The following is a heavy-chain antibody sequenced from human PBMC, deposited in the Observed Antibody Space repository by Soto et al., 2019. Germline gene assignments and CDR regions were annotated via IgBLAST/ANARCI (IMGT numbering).Heavy chain of an antibody. CDR1: GFTFSSYA. Sequence: EVQLVESGGGLVQPGGSLRLSCAASGFTFSSYAMNWVRQAPGKGLEWVSYISSSGSTIYYADSVKGRFTISRDNAKNSLYLQMNSLRAEDTAVYYCARGYSSGWYGWFDPWGQGTLVTVSS. D-gene: IGHD6-19*01. J-gene: IGHJ5*02. CDR2: ISSSGSTI. V-gene: IGHV3-48*03. CDR3: ARGYSSGWYGWFDP.